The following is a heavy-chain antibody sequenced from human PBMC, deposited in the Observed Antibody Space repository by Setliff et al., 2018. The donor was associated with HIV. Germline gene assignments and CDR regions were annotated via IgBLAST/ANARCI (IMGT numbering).Heavy chain of an antibody. Sequence: PGGSLRLSCAASGFSFNNYNMNWVRQAPGKGLEWISYISSSGSSIYYADSVRGRFAISRDNAKNSLYLQLNSLRAEDTAVYYCARDWGEYYDSSGFSYWGQGTLVTVSS. CDR3: ARDWGEYYDSSGFSY. V-gene: IGHV3-48*03. CDR1: GFSFNNYN. J-gene: IGHJ4*02. CDR2: ISSSGSSI. D-gene: IGHD3-22*01.